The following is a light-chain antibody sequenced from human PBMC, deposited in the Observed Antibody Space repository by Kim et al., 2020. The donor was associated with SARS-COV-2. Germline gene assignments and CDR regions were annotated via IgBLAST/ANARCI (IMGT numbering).Light chain of an antibody. CDR1: QSIDTW. V-gene: IGKV1-5*03. CDR3: QQYSSYSRT. Sequence: DIQMTQSPSTLSASVGDRVTITCRASQSIDTWLAWYQQKLGRAPNLLIYKASTLERGVPSRFSGSGSGTEFTLTIDCLQPDDFATYYCQQYSSYSRTFGQGTQVDIK. CDR2: KAS. J-gene: IGKJ1*01.